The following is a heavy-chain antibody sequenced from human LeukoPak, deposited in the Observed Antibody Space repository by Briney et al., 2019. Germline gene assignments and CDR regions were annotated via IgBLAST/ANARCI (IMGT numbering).Heavy chain of an antibody. CDR3: TRVGYIDEGIDY. Sequence: GGSLRLSCVASGFPFSSYWMTWVRQAPGRGLEWVANIKQDGSKKSYVDSVKGRFTTSRDNAKNSLYLQMNSLRAEDTAIYYCTRVGYIDEGIDYWGQGTLVTVSS. D-gene: IGHD5-24*01. CDR2: IKQDGSKK. J-gene: IGHJ4*02. V-gene: IGHV3-7*04. CDR1: GFPFSSYW.